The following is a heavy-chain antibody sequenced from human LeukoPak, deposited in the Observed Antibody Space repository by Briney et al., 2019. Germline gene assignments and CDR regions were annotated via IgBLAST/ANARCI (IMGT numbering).Heavy chain of an antibody. V-gene: IGHV3-15*01. Sequence: GGSLRLSCAASGFTFSNYWMSWVRQAPGKGLEWVGRIKLKADGGPTDYAAPVKGRFTVSRDDSQNTLYLQMNSLKTEDTAVYYCTTDPPGAYWGQGTLVTVSS. CDR2: IKLKADGGPT. CDR3: TTDPPGAY. D-gene: IGHD1-26*01. CDR1: GFTFSNYW. J-gene: IGHJ4*02.